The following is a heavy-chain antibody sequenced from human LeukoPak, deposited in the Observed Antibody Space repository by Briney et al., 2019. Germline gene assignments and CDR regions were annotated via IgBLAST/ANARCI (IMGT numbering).Heavy chain of an antibody. V-gene: IGHV4-59*02. CDR1: GGSVSSYY. CDR3: ARDYGYGLQYFEY. J-gene: IGHJ4*02. Sequence: SETLPLTCTVSGGSVSSYYWSWIRQPPGKGLEWIGYFYYSGSSNYNPSLKSRVTISGDTSKNQFSLKLSSVTAADTAIYYCARDYGYGLQYFEYWGQGTLVTVSS. D-gene: IGHD4-17*01. CDR2: FYYSGSS.